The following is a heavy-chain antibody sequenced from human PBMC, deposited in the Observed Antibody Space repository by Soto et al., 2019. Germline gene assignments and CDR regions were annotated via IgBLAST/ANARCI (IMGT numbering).Heavy chain of an antibody. D-gene: IGHD2-15*01. CDR1: GFTFSSYA. V-gene: IGHV3-23*01. CDR2: ISGSGGST. Sequence: SLRLSCAASGFTFSSYAMSWVRQAPGKGLEWVSAISGSGGSTYYADSVKGRFTISRDNSKNTLSLQMNTLRAEDTALYYCANLDVAPLDYWGQGTLVTVSS. J-gene: IGHJ4*02. CDR3: ANLDVAPLDY.